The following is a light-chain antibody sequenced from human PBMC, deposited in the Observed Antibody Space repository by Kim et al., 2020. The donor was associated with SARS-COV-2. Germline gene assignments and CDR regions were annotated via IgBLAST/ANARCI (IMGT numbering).Light chain of an antibody. CDR2: QDE. Sequence: SYELTQPPSVSASPGQAASITCSGDKLGNKYASWYQQKPGQSPVLVIYQDEKRPSGIPERFSGSNSGNSATLTISGTQAMDEADYFCLAWDSSSGSYVLGPGTKVTVL. CDR3: LAWDSSSGSYV. V-gene: IGLV3-1*01. J-gene: IGLJ1*01. CDR1: KLGNKY.